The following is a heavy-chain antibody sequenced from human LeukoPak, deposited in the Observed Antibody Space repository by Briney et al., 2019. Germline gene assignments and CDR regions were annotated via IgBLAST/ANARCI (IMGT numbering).Heavy chain of an antibody. CDR1: GGSISSYF. D-gene: IGHD6-6*01. Sequence: SSETLSLTCTVSGGSISSYFWSWIRQPPEKGLEWIGYIYYSGSTSYNPSLMSRVTISVDTSKNQFSLKLSSVTAADTAVYYCARIDVYITSAIDYWGQGTLVTVSS. CDR3: ARIDVYITSAIDY. J-gene: IGHJ4*02. CDR2: IYYSGST. V-gene: IGHV4-59*01.